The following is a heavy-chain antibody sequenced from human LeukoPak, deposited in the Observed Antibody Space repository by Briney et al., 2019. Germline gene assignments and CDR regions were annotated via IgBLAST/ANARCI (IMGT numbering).Heavy chain of an antibody. CDR1: GGSISSYY. V-gene: IGHV4-4*07. CDR2: IYTSGST. Sequence: SETLSLTCTVSGGSISSYYWSWIRQPAGEGLEWIGRIYTSGSTNYNPSLKSRVTMSVDTSKNQFSLRLSSVTAADTAVSYCARGVEYCSSTSCYPYFDYWGQGTLVTVSS. J-gene: IGHJ4*02. CDR3: ARGVEYCSSTSCYPYFDY. D-gene: IGHD2-2*01.